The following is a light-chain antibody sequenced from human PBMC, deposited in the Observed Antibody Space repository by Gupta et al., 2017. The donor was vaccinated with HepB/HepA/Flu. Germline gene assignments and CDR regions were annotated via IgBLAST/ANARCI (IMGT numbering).Light chain of an antibody. J-gene: IGLJ2*01. Sequence: SELTQGPALSVALAETVRITCQGDSLRSYSESRYHQKPGQAPVLVIYGKNNRPPVIPDRFSGSTSGTTDSLSITGAQAEDEGDYYCNSRDRSGNHAVFGGGTKLTVL. CDR3: NSRDRSGNHAV. CDR2: GKN. V-gene: IGLV3-19*01. CDR1: SLRSYS.